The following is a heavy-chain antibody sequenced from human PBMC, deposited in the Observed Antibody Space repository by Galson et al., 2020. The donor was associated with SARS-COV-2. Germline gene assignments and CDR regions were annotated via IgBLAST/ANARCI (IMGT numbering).Heavy chain of an antibody. CDR1: GFTFSSYA. CDR2: ISYDGSNK. J-gene: IGHJ3*02. Sequence: GESLKISCAASGFTFSSYAMHWVRQAPGKGLEWVTLISYDGSNKYYADSVKGRFTISRDNSKNTLYLQMNSLRAEDTAVYYCARTKNRFGELLSHDAFDIWGQGTMVTVSS. V-gene: IGHV3-30-3*01. CDR3: ARTKNRFGELLSHDAFDI. D-gene: IGHD3-10*01.